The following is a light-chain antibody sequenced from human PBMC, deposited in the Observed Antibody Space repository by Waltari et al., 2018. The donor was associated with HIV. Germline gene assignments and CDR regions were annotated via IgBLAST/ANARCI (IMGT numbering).Light chain of an antibody. CDR2: DVS. CDR1: SSDVGGYNY. Sequence: QSALTQPRSVFGSPGQSVTISCTGTSSDVGGYNYVSWYQQHPGKAPKLMIYDVSKRPSGVPDRFSGSKSGNTASLTISGLQAEDEADYYCCSYAGNSWVFGGGTKLTVL. CDR3: CSYAGNSWV. V-gene: IGLV2-11*01. J-gene: IGLJ3*02.